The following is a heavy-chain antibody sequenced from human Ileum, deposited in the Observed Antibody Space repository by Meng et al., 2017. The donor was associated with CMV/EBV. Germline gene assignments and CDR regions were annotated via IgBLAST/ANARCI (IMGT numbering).Heavy chain of an antibody. D-gene: IGHD3-3*01. J-gene: IGHJ4*02. CDR2: IHGGGFGT. CDR3: AREATYYDFWSGYYGTGPLDY. CDR1: GFTFSNYA. Sequence: GGSLRLSCAASGFTFSNYAMSWVRQAPGKGLEWVSSIHGGGFGTYFADSVKGRFTISRDDSKDTLYLQMNSLRAEDTAVYYCAREATYYDFWSGYYGTGPLDYWGQGTLVTVSS. V-gene: IGHV3-23*01.